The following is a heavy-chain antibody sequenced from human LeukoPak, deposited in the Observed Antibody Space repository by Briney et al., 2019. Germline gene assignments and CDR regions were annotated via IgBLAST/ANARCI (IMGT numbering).Heavy chain of an antibody. CDR2: ISWNSGSI. D-gene: IGHD6-13*01. CDR1: GFTFDDYA. V-gene: IGHV3-9*01. Sequence: GRSLRLSCAASGFTFDDYAMHWVRHAPGKGLEWVSGISWNSGSIGYADSVKGRFTISRDNAKNSLYLRMNSLRAEDTALYYCAKDLTAAGKGPADYWGQGTLVTVSS. CDR3: AKDLTAAGKGPADY. J-gene: IGHJ4*02.